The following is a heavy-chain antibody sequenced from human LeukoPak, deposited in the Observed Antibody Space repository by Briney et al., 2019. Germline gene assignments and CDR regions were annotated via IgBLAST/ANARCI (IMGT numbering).Heavy chain of an antibody. Sequence: GGSLRLSCAASGFTFDDYAMHWVRRAPGKGLEWVSGISWNSGSIGYADSVKGRFTISRDNAKNSLYLQMNSLRAEDTALYYCAKAHYYDSSGYLQHWGQGTLVTVSS. CDR1: GFTFDDYA. CDR3: AKAHYYDSSGYLQH. CDR2: ISWNSGSI. D-gene: IGHD3-22*01. J-gene: IGHJ1*01. V-gene: IGHV3-9*01.